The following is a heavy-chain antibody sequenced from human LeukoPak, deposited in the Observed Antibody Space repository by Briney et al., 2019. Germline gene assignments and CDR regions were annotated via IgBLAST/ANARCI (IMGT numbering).Heavy chain of an antibody. D-gene: IGHD3-10*01. CDR3: ARDRGYKSFDY. CDR2: IKPDGSEG. V-gene: IGHV3-7*04. J-gene: IGHJ4*02. Sequence: GGSLRLSCAASGFTFSSSWMTWVRQAPGKGLEWVANIKPDGSEGSYVDSVKGRFTISRDDAKNSLFLQMISLRAEDTAVYYCARDRGYKSFDYWGQGALVTVSS. CDR1: GFTFSSSW.